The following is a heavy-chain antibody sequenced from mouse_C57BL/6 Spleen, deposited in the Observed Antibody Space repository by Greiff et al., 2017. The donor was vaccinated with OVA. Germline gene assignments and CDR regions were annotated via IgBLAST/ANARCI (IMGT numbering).Heavy chain of an antibody. D-gene: IGHD2-4*01. J-gene: IGHJ1*03. V-gene: IGHV5-9-1*02. CDR3: TREFYYDYEGYFDV. CDR1: GFTFSSYA. Sequence: EVKVVESGAGLVKPGGSLKLSCAASGFTFSSYAMSWVRQTPEKRLEWVAYISSGGDYIYYADTVKGRFTISRDNARNTLYLQMSSLKSEDTAMYYCTREFYYDYEGYFDVWGTGTTVTVSS. CDR2: ISSGGDYI.